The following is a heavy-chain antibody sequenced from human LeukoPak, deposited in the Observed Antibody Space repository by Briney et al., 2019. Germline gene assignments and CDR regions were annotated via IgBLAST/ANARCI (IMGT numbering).Heavy chain of an antibody. CDR1: GFTFSSYS. V-gene: IGHV3-21*01. Sequence: GGSLRLSCAASGFTFSSYSMNWVRQAPGKGLEWVSSISSSSSYIYYADSVKGRFTISRDNAKNSLYLQMNSLRAEDTAVCYCARDPWGYYDSSGYYPWGQGTLVTVSS. D-gene: IGHD3-22*01. CDR3: ARDPWGYYDSSGYYP. J-gene: IGHJ5*02. CDR2: ISSSSSYI.